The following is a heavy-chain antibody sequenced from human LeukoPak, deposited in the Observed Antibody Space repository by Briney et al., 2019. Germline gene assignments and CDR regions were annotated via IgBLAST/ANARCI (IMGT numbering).Heavy chain of an antibody. CDR1: GGSISSGGYY. Sequence: SQTLSLTWTVSGGSISSGGYYWSWIRQHPGKGLEWIGYIYYSGSTYYNPSLKSRVTISVDTSKNQFSLKLSSVTAADTVVYDCARWAATLVGARGDYFDYWGQGTLVTVSS. D-gene: IGHD1-26*01. CDR2: IYYSGST. V-gene: IGHV4-31*02. J-gene: IGHJ4*02. CDR3: ARWAATLVGARGDYFDY.